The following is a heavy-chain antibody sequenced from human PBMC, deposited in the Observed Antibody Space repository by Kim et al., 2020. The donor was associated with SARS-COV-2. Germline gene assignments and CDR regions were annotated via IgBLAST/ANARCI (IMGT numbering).Heavy chain of an antibody. J-gene: IGHJ4*02. CDR3: ARDVGPGYCSSTSCYNFDY. CDR1: GGTFNNYA. CDR2: IIPFFGTA. Sequence: SVKVSCKASGGTFNNYAISWVRQAPGQGLEWMGGIIPFFGTANYAQKFQGRVTITADETTSTAYMELSSLRSEDTALYYCARDVGPGYCSSTSCYNFDYWAQGNLVTVSS. V-gene: IGHV1-69*13. D-gene: IGHD2-2*01.